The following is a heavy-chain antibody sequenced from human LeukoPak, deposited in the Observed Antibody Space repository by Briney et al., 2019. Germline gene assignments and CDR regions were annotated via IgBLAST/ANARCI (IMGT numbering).Heavy chain of an antibody. CDR1: GFTFSSYA. V-gene: IGHV3-23*01. Sequence: GGSLRLSCAASGFTFSSYAMNWVRQAPGKGLEWVSAISGSGGTTYYADSVRGRSTISRDSSKNTLYLQMNSLRAEDTAVYYCAKTVEDTTFFNYWGQGTLVTVSS. D-gene: IGHD1-14*01. J-gene: IGHJ4*02. CDR3: AKTVEDTTFFNY. CDR2: ISGSGGTT.